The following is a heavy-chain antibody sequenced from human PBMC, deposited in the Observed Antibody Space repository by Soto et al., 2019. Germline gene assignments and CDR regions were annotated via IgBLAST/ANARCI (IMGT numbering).Heavy chain of an antibody. CDR1: GGSISSGGYS. Sequence: SETLSLTCAVSGGSISSGGYSWSWIRQPPGKGLGWIGYIYHSGSTYYNPSLKSRVTISVDRSKNQFSLKLSSVTAADTAVYYCARANHQYYYDSSGYQYFDYWGQGTLVTVSS. D-gene: IGHD3-22*01. J-gene: IGHJ4*02. CDR3: ARANHQYYYDSSGYQYFDY. V-gene: IGHV4-30-2*01. CDR2: IYHSGST.